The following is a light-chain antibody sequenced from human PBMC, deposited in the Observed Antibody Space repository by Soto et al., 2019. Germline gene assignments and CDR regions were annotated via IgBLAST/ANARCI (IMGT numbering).Light chain of an antibody. V-gene: IGLV1-40*01. Sequence: QSVLAQPPSVSGAPGQRVTISCTGSSSNIGAGYDVHWYQQLPGTAPKLLIYGNGNRPSGVPDRFSGSKSGTSASLAITGLQAEDEADYHCSSYTTIKTVVFGGGTQLTVL. CDR2: GNG. CDR1: SSNIGAGYD. J-gene: IGLJ2*01. CDR3: SSYTTIKTVV.